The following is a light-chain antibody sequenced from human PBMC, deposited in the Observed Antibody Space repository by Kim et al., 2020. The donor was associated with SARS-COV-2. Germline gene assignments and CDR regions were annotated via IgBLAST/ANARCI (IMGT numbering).Light chain of an antibody. J-gene: IGKJ4*01. CDR3: HQYNDWPLT. CDR1: QSLSSD. V-gene: IGKV3-15*01. CDR2: GAS. Sequence: IVMTQSPATLSVSPGERATLSCRASQSLSSDLAWYQQKPGQAPRLLIYGASTRATGIPARFSGSGSGTEFTLTINGLQSDDFAVYYCHQYNDWPLTFGGGTKVEI.